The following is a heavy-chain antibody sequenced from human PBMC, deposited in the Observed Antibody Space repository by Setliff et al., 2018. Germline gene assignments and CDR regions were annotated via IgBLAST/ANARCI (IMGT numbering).Heavy chain of an antibody. V-gene: IGHV4-59*08. J-gene: IGHJ4*02. Sequence: KASETLSLTCNVSGVSISSYYWSWIRQPPGKGLESIGDSQKSGGTNYNPALKSRFTISVDTSTNQFSLKITSVTAADTALYSCAGTPARGTTWLSPFDYWGQGIQVTVSS. D-gene: IGHD5-12*01. CDR3: AGTPARGTTWLSPFDY. CDR1: GVSISSYY. CDR2: SQKSGGT.